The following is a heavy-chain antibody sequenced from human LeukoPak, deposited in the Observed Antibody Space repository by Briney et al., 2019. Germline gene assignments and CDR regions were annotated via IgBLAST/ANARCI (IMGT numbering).Heavy chain of an antibody. Sequence: TSSETLSLTCTVSGGSISSSSYYWGWIRQPPGKGLEWIGSIYYSGSTYYNPSLKSRVTISVDTSKNQFSLKLSSVTAADTAVYYCARQDGTVTTGFDYWGQGTLVTVSS. D-gene: IGHD4-11*01. J-gene: IGHJ4*02. CDR1: GGSISSSSYY. CDR2: IYYSGST. CDR3: ARQDGTVTTGFDY. V-gene: IGHV4-39*01.